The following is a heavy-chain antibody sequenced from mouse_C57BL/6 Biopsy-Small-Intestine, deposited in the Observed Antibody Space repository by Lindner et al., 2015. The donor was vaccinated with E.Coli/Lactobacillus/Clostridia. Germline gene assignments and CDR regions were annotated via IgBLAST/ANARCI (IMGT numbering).Heavy chain of an antibody. D-gene: IGHD2-2*01. CDR2: INPGSGGT. J-gene: IGHJ2*01. Sequence: VQLQESGAELVRPGTSVKVSCKASGYAFTNYLIEWVKQRPGQGLEWIGVINPGSGGTKYNENFKGKATLTADKASSTAYMQLSSLTSEDSAVYFCAREVTTSYFDYWGHGTTLIVSS. CDR1: GYAFTNYL. CDR3: AREVTTSYFDY. V-gene: IGHV1-54*01.